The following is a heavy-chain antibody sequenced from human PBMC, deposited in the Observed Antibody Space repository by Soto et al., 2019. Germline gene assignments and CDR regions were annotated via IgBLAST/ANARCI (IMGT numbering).Heavy chain of an antibody. CDR2: IYPGDSDT. V-gene: IGHV5-51*01. Sequence: GESLKISCKGSGYSFTSYWIVWVRQMPGKGLEWMGIIYPGDSDTRYSPSFQGQVTISADKSISTAYLQWSSLKASETAMYYCARQPVGAAGWYGMDVWGQGTTVTVSS. J-gene: IGHJ6*02. CDR1: GYSFTSYW. CDR3: ARQPVGAAGWYGMDV. D-gene: IGHD1-26*01.